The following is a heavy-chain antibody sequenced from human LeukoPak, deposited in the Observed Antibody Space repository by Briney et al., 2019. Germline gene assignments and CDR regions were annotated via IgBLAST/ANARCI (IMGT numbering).Heavy chain of an antibody. V-gene: IGHV4-38-2*02. Sequence: SETLSLTCTVSGYSISSGYYWGWIRQPPGKGLEWIGSIYHSGSTYYNPSLKSRVTISVDTSKNQFSLKLSSVTAADTAVYYCARERRTYYYDSSGYPDYWGQGTLVTVSS. CDR3: ARERRTYYYDSSGYPDY. CDR2: IYHSGST. D-gene: IGHD3-22*01. J-gene: IGHJ4*02. CDR1: GYSISSGYY.